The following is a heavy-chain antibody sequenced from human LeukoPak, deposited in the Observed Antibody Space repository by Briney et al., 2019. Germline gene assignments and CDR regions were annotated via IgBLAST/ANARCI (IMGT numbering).Heavy chain of an antibody. CDR2: IYSGGNT. J-gene: IGHJ4*02. V-gene: IGHV3-66*02. CDR3: AKVRIQLLFDY. CDR1: GFIASSNY. Sequence: PGGSLRLSCAASGFIASSNYMCWVRQAPGKGLEWVSVIYSGGNTYYADSVKGRFTISRDNSKNTLYLQMNSLRAEDTAVYYCAKVRIQLLFDYWGQGTLVTVSS. D-gene: IGHD5-18*01.